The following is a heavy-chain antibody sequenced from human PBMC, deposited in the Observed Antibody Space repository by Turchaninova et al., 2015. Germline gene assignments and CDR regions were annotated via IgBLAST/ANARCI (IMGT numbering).Heavy chain of an antibody. Sequence: QQLQESGPGLVKPSEPLSLPCTVPGGPVSSSSYHWGWIRQPPGRGLEGIGSIYYSGSTYYNPSLKSRVTISVDTSKNQFSLKLSSVTAADTAVYYCARQGDYDSTGSSAFDIWGQGTMVTVSS. J-gene: IGHJ3*02. CDR2: IYYSGST. V-gene: IGHV4-39*01. CDR3: ARQGDYDSTGSSAFDI. CDR1: GGPVSSSSYH. D-gene: IGHD3-22*01.